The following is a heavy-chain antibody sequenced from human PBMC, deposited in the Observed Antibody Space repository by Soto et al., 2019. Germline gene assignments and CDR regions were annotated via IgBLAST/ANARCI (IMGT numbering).Heavy chain of an antibody. Sequence: EVPLVASGGGLVQPGGSLKLSCAASGFTFSDSTMHWVRQASGKGLEWVGRIRSTAKSYATAYAASMKGRFTISRDDSDNTAYLQMNSLKTEDTALYYCTKEGAAQDYWGQGTLVTVSS. D-gene: IGHD1-26*01. CDR3: TKEGAAQDY. J-gene: IGHJ4*02. CDR1: GFTFSDST. V-gene: IGHV3-73*02. CDR2: IRSTAKSYAT.